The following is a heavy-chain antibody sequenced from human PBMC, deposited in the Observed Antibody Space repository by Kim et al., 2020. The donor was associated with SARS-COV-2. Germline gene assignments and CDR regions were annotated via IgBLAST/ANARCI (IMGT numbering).Heavy chain of an antibody. CDR3: ARGGAAAGSYDF. D-gene: IGHD6-13*01. CDR1: GGSMTTDYY. J-gene: IGHJ4*02. V-gene: IGHV4-4*07. Sequence: SETLSLTCTVSGGSMTTDYYWSWIRQPAGKGLEWIGRIQRSGKTNYSPSLRGRITISADTSKNQFSLNLDSVTAADTAVYYCARGGAAAGSYDFWGQGTRVTVSS. CDR2: IQRSGKT.